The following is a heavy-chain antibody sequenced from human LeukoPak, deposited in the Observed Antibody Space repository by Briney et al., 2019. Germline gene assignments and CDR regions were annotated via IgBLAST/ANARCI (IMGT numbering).Heavy chain of an antibody. CDR3: ARVVPAQGDAFDI. Sequence: SSETLSLTCTVSGGSISSGGYYWSWIRQHPGKGLEWIGYIYYSGSTYYNPSLKSRVTISVDTSKNQFSLKLSSVTAADTAVYYCARVVPAQGDAFDIWGQGTMVTVSS. J-gene: IGHJ3*02. CDR2: IYYSGST. V-gene: IGHV4-31*03. CDR1: GGSISSGGYY. D-gene: IGHD2-2*01.